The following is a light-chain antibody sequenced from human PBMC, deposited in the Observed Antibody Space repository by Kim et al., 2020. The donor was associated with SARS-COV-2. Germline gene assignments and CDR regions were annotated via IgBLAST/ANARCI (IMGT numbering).Light chain of an antibody. CDR1: QSVSSY. J-gene: IGKJ1*01. Sequence: AAGERATLSCRASQSVSSYLAWYQQKPGQAPRLLIYDASNRATGIPARFSGSGSGTDFTLTISSLEPEDFAVYYCQQRSNWPPWTFGQETKVDIK. V-gene: IGKV3-11*01. CDR2: DAS. CDR3: QQRSNWPPWT.